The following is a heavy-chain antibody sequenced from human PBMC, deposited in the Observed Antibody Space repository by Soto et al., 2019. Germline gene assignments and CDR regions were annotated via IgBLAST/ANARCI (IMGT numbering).Heavy chain of an antibody. J-gene: IGHJ1*01. D-gene: IGHD5-12*01. CDR1: EFSFSNYP. V-gene: IGHV3-23*01. CDR2: ISASGSIT. CDR3: VREVRLNSGWPPQF. Sequence: GGSLRLSCAASEFSFSNYPMSWVRQAPGKGLEWVSGISASGSITKYADSVKGRFTIPRDNSKKILYLQINSLRAEDTAVYFCVREVRLNSGWPPQFWGQGTLVTVSS.